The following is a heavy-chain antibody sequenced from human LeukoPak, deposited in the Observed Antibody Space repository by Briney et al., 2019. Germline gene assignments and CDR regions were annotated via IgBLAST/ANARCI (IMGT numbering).Heavy chain of an antibody. CDR2: INPNSGGT. D-gene: IGHD6-13*01. Sequence: GASVKVSCKASGYTFTGYYMHWVRQAPGQGLEWMGRINPNSGGTNYAQKFQGRVTMTRDTSISTAYMELSRLRSDDTAVYYCAVYSSSWWENWFDPWGQGTLATVSS. J-gene: IGHJ5*02. CDR3: AVYSSSWWENWFDP. CDR1: GYTFTGYY. V-gene: IGHV1-2*06.